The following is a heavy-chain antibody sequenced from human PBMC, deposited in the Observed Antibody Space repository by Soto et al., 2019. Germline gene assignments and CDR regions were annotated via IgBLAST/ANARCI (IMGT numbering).Heavy chain of an antibody. J-gene: IGHJ5*02. CDR3: ARRQRMSSTWQFDL. CDR1: GFRFSSYW. D-gene: IGHD6-13*01. CDR2: INPDGSDT. Sequence: GGSLRLSCAASGFRFSSYWVHWVRQAPGKGLVWVSRINPDGSDTTYADSVKGRFILTRDDAKNTLYLQMNSLRAEDTGVYYCARRQRMSSTWQFDLWGQGTLVTVSS. V-gene: IGHV3-74*01.